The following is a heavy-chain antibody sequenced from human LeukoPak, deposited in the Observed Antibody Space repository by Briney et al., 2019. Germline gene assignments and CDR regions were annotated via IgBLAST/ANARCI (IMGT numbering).Heavy chain of an antibody. CDR1: GGSITSSSYY. Sequence: SETLSLTCTVSGGSITSSSYYWGWIRQPPGKGLEWIGSIYYSGSAHYSPSLKSRVTISVDMSKNQFSLKLSSVTAADTAIYYCARDASRIQLWPLWGQGTLVTVSS. V-gene: IGHV4-39*07. J-gene: IGHJ4*02. CDR3: ARDASRIQLWPL. D-gene: IGHD5-18*01. CDR2: IYYSGSA.